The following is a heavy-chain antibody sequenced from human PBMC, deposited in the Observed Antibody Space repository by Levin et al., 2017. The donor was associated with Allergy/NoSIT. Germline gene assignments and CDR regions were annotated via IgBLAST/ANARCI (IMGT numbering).Heavy chain of an antibody. J-gene: IGHJ4*02. D-gene: IGHD4-17*01. CDR3: ATRGRDGDYFDY. CDR2: ISGSGGST. Sequence: GGSLRLSCAASGFTFSTYDMNWVRQAPGKGLEWVSAISGSGGSTNYADLVKGRFTISRDNSKNTREVQMNSLREEDTAVYYCATRGRDGDYFDYWGQGTPVTVSS. V-gene: IGHV3-23*01. CDR1: GFTFSTYD.